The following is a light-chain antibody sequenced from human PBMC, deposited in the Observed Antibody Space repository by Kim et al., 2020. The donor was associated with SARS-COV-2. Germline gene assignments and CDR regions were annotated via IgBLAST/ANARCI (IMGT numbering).Light chain of an antibody. Sequence: ASVGDRVTITCLASQDISKFFTWFQQKPGKAPKSLIYGASSLEGGVPSKFSGSVSGSDFTLTITSLQREDVATYYCQQYKSYPLTFGGGTKVDIK. CDR3: QQYKSYPLT. V-gene: IGKV1-16*02. CDR1: QDISKF. CDR2: GAS. J-gene: IGKJ4*01.